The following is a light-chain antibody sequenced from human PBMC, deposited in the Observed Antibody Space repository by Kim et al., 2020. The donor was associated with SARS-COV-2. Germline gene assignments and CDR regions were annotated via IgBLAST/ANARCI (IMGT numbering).Light chain of an antibody. CDR1: QSVTIN. CDR3: QQYNTWPLPYT. CDR2: AAS. J-gene: IGKJ2*01. Sequence: SPGESATLSGRASQSVTINLAWYQQKPGQAPRLLIYAASTRATGTPARFSGSGSGTEFTLTISSLQSDDFAVYFCQQYNTWPLPYTFGQGTKLEIK. V-gene: IGKV3D-15*01.